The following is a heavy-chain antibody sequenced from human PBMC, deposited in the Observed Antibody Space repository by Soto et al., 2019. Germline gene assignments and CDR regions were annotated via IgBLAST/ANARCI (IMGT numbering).Heavy chain of an antibody. CDR3: ARGVHYDFWSGYYTGNWFDP. Sequence: LSLTCAVYGGSFSGYYWSWIRQPPGKGLEWIGEINHSGSTNYNPSLKSRVTISVDTSKNQFSLKLSSVTAADTAVYYCARGVHYDFWSGYYTGNWFDPWGQGTLVTVSS. D-gene: IGHD3-3*01. CDR2: INHSGST. J-gene: IGHJ5*02. CDR1: GGSFSGYY. V-gene: IGHV4-34*01.